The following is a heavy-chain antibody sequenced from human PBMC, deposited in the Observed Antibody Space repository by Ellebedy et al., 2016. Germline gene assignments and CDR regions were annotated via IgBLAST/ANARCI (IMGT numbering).Heavy chain of an antibody. CDR3: ARESKNGDYVGSESYGMDV. D-gene: IGHD4-17*01. CDR1: GFIFSSYG. CDR2: IWYDGSNK. Sequence: GESLKISCAASGFIFSSYGMHWVRQAPGKGLEWVAVIWYDGSNKYYADSVKGRFTISRDNSKNTLYLQMNSLRAEDTAVYYCARESKNGDYVGSESYGMDVWGQGTTVTVSS. V-gene: IGHV3-33*01. J-gene: IGHJ6*02.